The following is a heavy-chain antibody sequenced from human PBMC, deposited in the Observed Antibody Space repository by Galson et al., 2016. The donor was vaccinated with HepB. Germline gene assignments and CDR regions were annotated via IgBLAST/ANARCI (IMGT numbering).Heavy chain of an antibody. Sequence: SLRLSCAASGFSFSSSAMHWVRQAPGKGLEWVAVISYHGSNKYYVDSVKGRFTISRDNSKNTLYLQMNSLRAEDTAVYYCAKDPYYGSDRGYGMDVWGQGTTVTVSS. CDR2: ISYHGSNK. D-gene: IGHD3-10*01. V-gene: IGHV3-30*04. J-gene: IGHJ6*02. CDR3: AKDPYYGSDRGYGMDV. CDR1: GFSFSSSA.